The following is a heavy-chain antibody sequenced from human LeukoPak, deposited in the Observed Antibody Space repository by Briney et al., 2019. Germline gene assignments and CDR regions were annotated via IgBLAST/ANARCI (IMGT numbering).Heavy chain of an antibody. V-gene: IGHV1-2*02. CDR2: INPNSGGT. D-gene: IGHD3-3*01. CDR1: GYTFTGYY. Sequence: ASVKVSCKASGYTFTGYYMHWVRQAPGQGLEWMGWINPNSGGTNYAQKFQGRVTMTRDTSISTAYMELSRLRSDDTAVYYCARGGVFGVVIINYYYYMDVWGKGTTVTVSS. CDR3: ARGGVFGVVIINYYYYMDV. J-gene: IGHJ6*03.